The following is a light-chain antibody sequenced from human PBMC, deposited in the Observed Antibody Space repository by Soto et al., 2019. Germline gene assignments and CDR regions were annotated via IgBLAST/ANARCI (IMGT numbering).Light chain of an antibody. Sequence: DIQMTQSPSTLSASVGDRVTITCRASQSISSWLAWYQQKPGKAPKLLIYDASSLESGVPSRFSGSGSGTEFTHIISSQQPDDCETCSVHQYNSYALSFGGGTKGEI. CDR3: HQYNSYALS. J-gene: IGKJ4*01. CDR1: QSISSW. CDR2: DAS. V-gene: IGKV1-5*01.